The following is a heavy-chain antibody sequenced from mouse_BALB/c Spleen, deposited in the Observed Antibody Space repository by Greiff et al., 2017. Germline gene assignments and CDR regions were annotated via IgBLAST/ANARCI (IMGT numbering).Heavy chain of an antibody. CDR3: ARMPFAY. V-gene: IGHV5-17*02. CDR2: ISSGSSTI. Sequence: EVKLMESGGGLVQPGGSRKLSCAAPGFSFSSFGMHWVRQPPEKGLEWVAYISSGSSTIYYADTVNGRFTISRNNPKNTLFLRMTSLRSEDTAMYYCARMPFAYWGQGTLVTVSA. J-gene: IGHJ3*01. CDR1: GFSFSSFG.